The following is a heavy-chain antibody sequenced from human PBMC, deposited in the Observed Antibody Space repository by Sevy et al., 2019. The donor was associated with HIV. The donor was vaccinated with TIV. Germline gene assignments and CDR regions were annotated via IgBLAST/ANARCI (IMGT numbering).Heavy chain of an antibody. CDR3: AKDHRSGEIVDY. J-gene: IGHJ4*02. D-gene: IGHD3-3*01. CDR2: ISYDGSNK. Sequence: GGSLRLSCAASGFTFSSYGMHWVRQAPGKGLEWVAVISYDGSNKYYVDSVKGRFTISRDNSKNTLYLQMNSLRAEDTAVYYCAKDHRSGEIVDYWGQGTLVTVSS. CDR1: GFTFSSYG. V-gene: IGHV3-30*18.